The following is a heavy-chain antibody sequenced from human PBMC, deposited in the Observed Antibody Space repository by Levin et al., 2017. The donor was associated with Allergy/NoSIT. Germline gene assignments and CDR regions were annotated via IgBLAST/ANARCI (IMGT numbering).Heavy chain of an antibody. CDR1: GLTFSSYS. CDR2: ISTTSTYI. V-gene: IGHV3-21*01. CDR3: STVTGSGSARDWYFEF. Sequence: PGGSLRLSCAASGLTFSSYSMNWVRQAPGKGLEWVSSISTTSTYIYYTDSVKGRFTISRDNAKNSLYLQMNSLRAEDTAVYYCSTVTGSGSARDWYFEFWGRGTLVTVSS. D-gene: IGHD5-12*01. J-gene: IGHJ2*01.